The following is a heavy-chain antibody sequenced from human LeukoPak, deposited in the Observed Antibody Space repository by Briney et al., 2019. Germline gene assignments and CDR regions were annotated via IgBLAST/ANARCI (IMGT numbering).Heavy chain of an antibody. D-gene: IGHD6-19*01. Sequence: GSLRLSCAASGFTFSIFAMHWVRQAPGKGLEWVSSISGSGGTTYYADSVKGRFTISRDNSKNTLSLQMNSLTAEDTAVYYCAKDPQGSGSPWGYYFDYWGQGTLVTVSS. CDR2: ISGSGGTT. J-gene: IGHJ4*02. CDR1: GFTFSIFA. V-gene: IGHV3-23*01. CDR3: AKDPQGSGSPWGYYFDY.